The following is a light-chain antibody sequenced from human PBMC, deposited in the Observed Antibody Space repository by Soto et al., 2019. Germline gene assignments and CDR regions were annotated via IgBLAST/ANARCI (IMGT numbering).Light chain of an antibody. Sequence: SYELTQPPSVSVAPGQTARITCGGTRIGTESVHWYQQKPGQAPVLVVYDDSDRPSGIPERFSGSNSGNTATLTLSRVEAGDEADYYCQVWDTTINHVLFGGGTKVTVL. V-gene: IGLV3-21*02. J-gene: IGLJ2*01. CDR3: QVWDTTINHVL. CDR1: RIGTES. CDR2: DDS.